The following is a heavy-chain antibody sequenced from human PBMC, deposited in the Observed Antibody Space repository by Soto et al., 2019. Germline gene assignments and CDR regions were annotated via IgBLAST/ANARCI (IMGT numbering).Heavy chain of an antibody. CDR2: ISSNGGST. D-gene: IGHD5-18*01. Sequence: GGSLRLSCSASGFTFSSYAMHWVRQAPGKGLEYVSAISSNGGSTYYADSVKGRFTISRDNSKNTLYLQMSSLRAEDTAVYYCVKDQSYSYGYDHFDYWGQGTLVTVSS. V-gene: IGHV3-64D*06. CDR3: VKDQSYSYGYDHFDY. CDR1: GFTFSSYA. J-gene: IGHJ4*02.